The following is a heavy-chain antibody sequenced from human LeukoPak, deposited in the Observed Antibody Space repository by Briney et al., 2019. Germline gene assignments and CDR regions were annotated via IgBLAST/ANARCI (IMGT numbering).Heavy chain of an antibody. CDR2: INPNSGGT. J-gene: IGHJ6*02. Sequence: ASVKVSCKASGYTFTGYYMHWVRQAPGQGLEWMGWINPNSGGTNYAQKFQGRVTMTRDMSSSTAYMGLSRLRSDDTAVYYCASDIVVVPAYYYYYYYGMDVWGQGTTVTVSS. D-gene: IGHD2-2*01. CDR1: GYTFTGYY. CDR3: ASDIVVVPAYYYYYYYGMDV. V-gene: IGHV1-2*02.